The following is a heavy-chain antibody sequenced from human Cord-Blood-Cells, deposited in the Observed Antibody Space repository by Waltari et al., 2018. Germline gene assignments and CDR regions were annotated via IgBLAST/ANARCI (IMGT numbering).Heavy chain of an antibody. Sequence: QVQLVESGGGVVQPGRSLRLSCAASGFTFSSYGMHWVRQAPGKGLGWVAVISYDGSNKYYADSVKGRFTISRDNSKNTLYLQMNSLRAEDTAVYYCAKRGLDFWSGYYDYWGQGTLVTVSS. CDR3: AKRGLDFWSGYYDY. CDR2: ISYDGSNK. CDR1: GFTFSSYG. D-gene: IGHD3-3*01. J-gene: IGHJ4*02. V-gene: IGHV3-30*18.